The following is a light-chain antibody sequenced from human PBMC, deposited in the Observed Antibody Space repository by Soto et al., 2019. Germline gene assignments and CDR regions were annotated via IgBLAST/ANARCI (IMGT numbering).Light chain of an antibody. CDR1: SSNIGSNT. V-gene: IGLV1-44*01. CDR2: SNN. CDR3: SSYTSTYSLV. J-gene: IGLJ1*01. Sequence: QSVLTQPPSASGTPGQRVTISCSGSSSNIGSNTVNWYQQLPGTAPKLLIYSNNQRPSGVPDRFSGSKSVHTAYLTISGLQSDDEATYHCSSYTSTYSLVFGTGTRSPS.